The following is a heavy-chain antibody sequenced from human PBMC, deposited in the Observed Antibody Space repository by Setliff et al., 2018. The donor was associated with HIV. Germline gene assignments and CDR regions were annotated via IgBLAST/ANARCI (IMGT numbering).Heavy chain of an antibody. CDR3: ASNYCSSTSCYLGAFDI. CDR1: GGSISSSSYY. Sequence: SETLSLTCIVSGGSISSSSYYWGWIRQPPGKGLEWIGTVYYSGSTYYNPSLKSRVTISVDTSKYQFSLKLSSVTAADTAVYYCASNYCSSTSCYLGAFDIWGQGTMVTVSS. CDR2: VYYSGST. V-gene: IGHV4-39*01. D-gene: IGHD2-2*01. J-gene: IGHJ3*02.